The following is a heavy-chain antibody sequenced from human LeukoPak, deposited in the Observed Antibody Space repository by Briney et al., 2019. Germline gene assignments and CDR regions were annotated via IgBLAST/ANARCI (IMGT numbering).Heavy chain of an antibody. D-gene: IGHD6-19*01. V-gene: IGHV4-39*07. CDR1: GGSISGSSYY. J-gene: IGHJ4*02. CDR2: IYYSGNT. Sequence: SETLSLTCTVSGGSISGSSYYWGWIRQPPGKGLEWIGSIYYSGNTYYNPSLKSRVTISVDTSKNQFSLKLSSVTAADTAVYYCARGQWLVPTPGYWGQGTLVTVSS. CDR3: ARGQWLVPTPGY.